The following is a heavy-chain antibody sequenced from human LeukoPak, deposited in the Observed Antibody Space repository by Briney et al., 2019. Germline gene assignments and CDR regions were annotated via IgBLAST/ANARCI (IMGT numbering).Heavy chain of an antibody. CDR1: GGSFIGYD. J-gene: IGHJ5*02. CDR2: INHSGGT. D-gene: IGHD6-6*01. Sequence: PSETLSLTCAVYGGSFIGYDWTWIRQPPGKGLEWIGEINHSGGTNYNPSLKSRVTISVDTSKNQFSLKLSSVTAADTAVHYCASLARGGNWFDPWGQGTLVTVSS. V-gene: IGHV4-34*01. CDR3: ASLARGGNWFDP.